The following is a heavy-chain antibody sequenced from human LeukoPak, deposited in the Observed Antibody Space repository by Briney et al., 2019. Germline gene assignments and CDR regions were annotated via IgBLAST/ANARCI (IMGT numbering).Heavy chain of an antibody. CDR3: AREYDFWSGSSV. Sequence: SETLSLTCTVSGGSVSSGGYYWSWIRQPPGKGLEWIGYIYYSGSTTYNPSLKSRVTISVDTSKNQFSLKLSSVTAADTAVYYCAREYDFWSGSSVWGQGTMVTVSS. CDR1: GGSVSSGGYY. V-gene: IGHV4-61*08. J-gene: IGHJ3*01. CDR2: IYYSGST. D-gene: IGHD3-3*01.